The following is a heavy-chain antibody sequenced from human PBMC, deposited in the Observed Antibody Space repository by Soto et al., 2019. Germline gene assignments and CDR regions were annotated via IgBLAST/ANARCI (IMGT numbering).Heavy chain of an antibody. D-gene: IGHD2-15*01. J-gene: IGHJ3*02. V-gene: IGHV7-4-1*01. CDR2: INTNTGNP. CDR1: GYTFTSYA. CDR3: ARVLYCSGGSCPEAFDI. Sequence: GASVKVSCKASGYTFTSYAMNWVRQAPGQGLEWMGWINTNTGNPTYAQGFTGRFVFSLDTSVSTAYLQICSLKAEDTAVYYCARVLYCSGGSCPEAFDIWGQGTMVTVSS.